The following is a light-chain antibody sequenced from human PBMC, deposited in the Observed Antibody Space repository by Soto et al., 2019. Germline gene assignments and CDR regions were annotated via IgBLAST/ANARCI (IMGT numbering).Light chain of an antibody. J-gene: IGLJ2*01. V-gene: IGLV1-40*01. CDR3: QSHDNRLSRPV. Sequence: QSVLTQPPSMSGAPGQGVTISCTGSTSNIGAGYDVHWYQHLPGTAPKLLIYANTNRPSGVPARFAASRSGSSASLAITGLQAEDEGVYFCQSHDNRLSRPVFGGGTKLTVL. CDR2: ANT. CDR1: TSNIGAGYD.